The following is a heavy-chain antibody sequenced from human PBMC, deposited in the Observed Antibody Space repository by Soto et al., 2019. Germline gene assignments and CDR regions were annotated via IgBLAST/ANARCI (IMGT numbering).Heavy chain of an antibody. D-gene: IGHD6-13*01. J-gene: IGHJ4*02. CDR1: GYTFTSYA. Sequence: ASVKVSCKASGYTFTSYAMHWVRQAPGQRLEWMGWINAGNGNTKYSQKFQGRVTITRDTSASTAYMELSSLRSEDTAVYYCARAGSSSATPYYYDYWGQGPLVTVST. CDR2: INAGNGNT. CDR3: ARAGSSSATPYYYDY. V-gene: IGHV1-3*01.